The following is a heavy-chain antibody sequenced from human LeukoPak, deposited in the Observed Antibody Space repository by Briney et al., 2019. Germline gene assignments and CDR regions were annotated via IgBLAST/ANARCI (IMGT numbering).Heavy chain of an antibody. CDR1: GCNFSPYA. D-gene: IGHD6-19*01. J-gene: IGHJ4*02. CDR2: ISYDGTNK. V-gene: IGHV3-30*04. Sequence: PGGSLRLSCAASGCNFSPYAMHWVRQAPGKGLEWVAVISYDGTNKFYADSVKGRFTLSRDNSMNTLYLQMHSLRAEDTAVYFCARGRIEVAVDYFDYWGRGSLVTVSS. CDR3: ARGRIEVAVDYFDY.